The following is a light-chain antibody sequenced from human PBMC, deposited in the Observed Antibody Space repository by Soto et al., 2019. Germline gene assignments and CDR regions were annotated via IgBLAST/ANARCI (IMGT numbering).Light chain of an antibody. J-gene: IGLJ2*01. CDR2: EVS. Sequence: QSVLTQPASVSGSPGQSITISCTGSSSDIGAYDSVSWYQQHPGKAPRLVIYEVSDRPSGVSNRFSGSKSGNTASLTISGLQAEDEADYYCCSYAGDGSYVIFGGGTKLTVL. CDR1: SSDIGAYDS. CDR3: CSYAGDGSYVI. V-gene: IGLV2-14*01.